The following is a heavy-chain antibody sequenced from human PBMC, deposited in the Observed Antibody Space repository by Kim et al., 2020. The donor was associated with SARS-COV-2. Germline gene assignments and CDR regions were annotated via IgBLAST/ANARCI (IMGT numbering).Heavy chain of an antibody. Sequence: GGSLRLSCTASGFTFSSYGMHWVRQAPGKRLEWVAVISYDGSNKYYADSVKGRFTISRDNSKNTLYLQMNSLRAEDTAVYYCAKDRRYYDFWSGYLKGGPPAYYYYYYGMDVWGQGTTVTVSS. D-gene: IGHD3-3*01. J-gene: IGHJ6*02. CDR2: ISYDGSNK. CDR3: AKDRRYYDFWSGYLKGGPPAYYYYYYGMDV. V-gene: IGHV3-30*18. CDR1: GFTFSSYG.